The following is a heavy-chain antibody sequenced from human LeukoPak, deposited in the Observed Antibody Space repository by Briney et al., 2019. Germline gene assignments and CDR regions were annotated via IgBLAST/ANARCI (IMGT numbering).Heavy chain of an antibody. Sequence: SETLSLTCTVSGGSISSYYGSWIREPAGRGLGWSGRIYTSGSTNYNPSLKRRVTMSVDTSKNQFPRKLSSVTAADTAVYYRARGDVGGDYVWRSYRQPFDYWGQGTLVTVSS. CDR3: ARGDVGGDYVWRSYRQPFDY. D-gene: IGHD3-16*02. CDR2: IYTSGST. V-gene: IGHV4-4*07. J-gene: IGHJ4*02. CDR1: GGSISSYY.